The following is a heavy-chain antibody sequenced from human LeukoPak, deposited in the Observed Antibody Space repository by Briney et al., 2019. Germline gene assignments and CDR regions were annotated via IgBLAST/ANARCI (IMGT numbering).Heavy chain of an antibody. D-gene: IGHD6-13*01. CDR3: ARDLGLAAAGRDAFDI. Sequence: SETLSLTCTVSGGSISSGGYYWSWIRQHPGKGLEWTGFIHYSGLTYYNSSLKSRVTISVATSKNQFSLRLSSVTAADTAVYYCARDLGLAAAGRDAFDIWGQGTMVTVSS. V-gene: IGHV4-31*03. CDR2: IHYSGLT. J-gene: IGHJ3*02. CDR1: GGSISSGGYY.